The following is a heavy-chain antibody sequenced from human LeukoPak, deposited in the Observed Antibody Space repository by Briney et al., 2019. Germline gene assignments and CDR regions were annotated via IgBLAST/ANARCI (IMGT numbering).Heavy chain of an antibody. D-gene: IGHD6-19*01. Sequence: GGSLRLSCAASGFTFSSYWMNWVRQAPGKGLVWVSRINSDGTSTSYADSVKGRFTISRDNAKNTLYLQMNSLRAEDTAVYYCASLKYNSGWYYFDYWGQGILVTVSS. V-gene: IGHV3-74*01. CDR2: INSDGTST. CDR1: GFTFSSYW. CDR3: ASLKYNSGWYYFDY. J-gene: IGHJ4*02.